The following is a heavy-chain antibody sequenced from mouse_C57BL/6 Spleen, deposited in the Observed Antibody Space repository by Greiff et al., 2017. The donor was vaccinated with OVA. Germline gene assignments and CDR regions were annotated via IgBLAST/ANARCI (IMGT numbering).Heavy chain of an antibody. D-gene: IGHD2-4*01. J-gene: IGHJ3*01. CDR2: ISDGGSYT. V-gene: IGHV5-4*03. CDR3: ARYYDYDEVFAY. CDR1: GFTFSSYA. Sequence: EVKLVESGGGLVKPGGSLKLSCAASGFTFSSYAMSWVRQTPEKRLEWVATISDGGSYTYYPDNVKGRFTISRDNAKNNLYLQMSHLKSDDTAMYYCARYYDYDEVFAYWGQGTLVTVSA.